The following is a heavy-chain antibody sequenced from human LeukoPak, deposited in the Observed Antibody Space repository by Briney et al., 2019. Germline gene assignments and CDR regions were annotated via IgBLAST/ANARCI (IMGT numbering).Heavy chain of an antibody. CDR2: ISGSSSNI. J-gene: IGHJ4*02. D-gene: IGHD4-23*01. CDR3: AKGRDYGGNRGYSDY. CDR1: GFTFSSYS. V-gene: IGHV3-48*04. Sequence: GGSLRLSCAASGFTFSSYSMNWVRQAPGKGLEWVSYISGSSSNIYYAESVKGRFSISRDNAKNSLYLQMNSLRAEDTAVYYCAKGRDYGGNRGYSDYWGQGTLVTVSS.